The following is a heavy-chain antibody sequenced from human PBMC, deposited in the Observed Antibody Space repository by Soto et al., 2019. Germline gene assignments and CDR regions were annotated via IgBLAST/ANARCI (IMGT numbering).Heavy chain of an antibody. Sequence: GGSLRLSCAASGFAFGIYWISWVRQAPGKGLEWVANIKQDGSEKYYVDSVKGRFTISRDNAKNSLYLQMNSLRAEDTAVYYCARGAAMAYGMDVWGQGTTVTVSS. CDR1: GFAFGIYW. CDR2: IKQDGSEK. D-gene: IGHD5-18*01. V-gene: IGHV3-7*04. J-gene: IGHJ6*02. CDR3: ARGAAMAYGMDV.